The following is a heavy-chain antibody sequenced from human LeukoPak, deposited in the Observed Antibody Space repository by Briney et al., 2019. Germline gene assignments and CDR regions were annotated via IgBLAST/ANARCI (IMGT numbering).Heavy chain of an antibody. CDR1: GGCVGGSPYY. D-gene: IGHD3-3*01. CDR3: ARDERTGYYDFWSGYYFY. CDR2: IYQSGDT. Sequence: SGTLSVTCTVSGGCVGGSPYYWGWIRRPPGKGLEWIGSIYQSGDTYYNPSLRSRGTTSVDTSKNQFSLKLSSVTAADTAVYYCARDERTGYYDFWSGYYFYWGRGTLVTVSS. J-gene: IGHJ4*02. V-gene: IGHV4-39*07.